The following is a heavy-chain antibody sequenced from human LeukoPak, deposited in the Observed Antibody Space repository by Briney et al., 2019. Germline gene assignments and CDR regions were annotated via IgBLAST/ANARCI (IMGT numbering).Heavy chain of an antibody. J-gene: IGHJ4*02. V-gene: IGHV3-72*01. CDR2: TRNKANSYTT. CDR1: GFTFSDHY. Sequence: GGSLRLSCAASGFTFSDHYMDWVRQAPGKGLEWVGRTRNKANSYTTEYAASVKGRFTISRDDSKNSLYLQMNSLKTEDTAVYYCARDQGAHGSGWYYFDYWGQGTLVTVSS. CDR3: ARDQGAHGSGWYYFDY. D-gene: IGHD6-19*01.